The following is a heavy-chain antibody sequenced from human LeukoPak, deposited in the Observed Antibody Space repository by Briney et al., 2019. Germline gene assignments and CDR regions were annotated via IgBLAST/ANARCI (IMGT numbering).Heavy chain of an antibody. V-gene: IGHV4-4*07. CDR1: GGSISSYY. CDR3: ARKWGEDSSSWYYFDY. J-gene: IGHJ4*02. D-gene: IGHD6-13*01. CDR2: IYTSGST. Sequence: SETLSLTCTVSGGSISSYYWSWIRQPAGKGLESIGRIYTSGSTNYNPSLKSRVTMSVDTSKNQFSLKLSSVTAADTAVYYCARKWGEDSSSWYYFDYWGQGTLVTVSS.